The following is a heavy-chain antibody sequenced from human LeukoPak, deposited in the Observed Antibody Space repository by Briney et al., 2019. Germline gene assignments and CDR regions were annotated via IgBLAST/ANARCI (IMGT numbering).Heavy chain of an antibody. CDR1: EFTFSSYA. J-gene: IGHJ4*02. V-gene: IGHV3-23*01. CDR3: AKDPHTGYSFAY. D-gene: IGHD5-18*01. Sequence: GGSLRLSCVFSEFTFSSYAMSWVRQAPGKGLEWVSSLSGSGGSTYYADSVKGRFTISGDNSKNTLYLQMNSLRVEDTAVYYCAKDPHTGYSFAYWGQGTLVTVSS. CDR2: LSGSGGST.